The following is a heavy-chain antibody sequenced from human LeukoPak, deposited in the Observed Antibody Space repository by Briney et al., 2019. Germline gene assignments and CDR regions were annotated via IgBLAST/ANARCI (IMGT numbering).Heavy chain of an antibody. D-gene: IGHD4-17*01. CDR2: ISYDGNLQ. Sequence: GGSLRLSCAASGFIFSNYAIHWVRQAPGKGLEWVAAISYDGNLQHYADPVKGRFNISRDTPKNTVFLQINPLRAEDSAVYYCVKPYPTLTTSSVLGSWGQGTLVTVSS. V-gene: IGHV3-30*18. CDR1: GFIFSNYA. J-gene: IGHJ4*02. CDR3: VKPYPTLTTSSVLGS.